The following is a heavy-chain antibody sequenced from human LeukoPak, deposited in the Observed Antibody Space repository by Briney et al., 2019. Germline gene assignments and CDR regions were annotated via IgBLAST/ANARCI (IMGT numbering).Heavy chain of an antibody. D-gene: IGHD5-18*01. Sequence: GGSLRLSCAASGFTFSKYWMHWVRQAPGKGLVWVSRINTDGSSTDYADSVKGRFSISRDNAKNTLYLQINSLRAEDTAVYYCARPGYSYGQFECWSQGALVTVTS. CDR3: ARPGYSYGQFEC. J-gene: IGHJ4*02. CDR1: GFTFSKYW. CDR2: INTDGSST. V-gene: IGHV3-74*01.